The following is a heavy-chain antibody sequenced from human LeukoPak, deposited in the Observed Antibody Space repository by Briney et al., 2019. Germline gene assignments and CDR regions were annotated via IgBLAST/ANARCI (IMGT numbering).Heavy chain of an antibody. V-gene: IGHV3-23*01. Sequence: GGSLRLSCAASGFTFSSYAMSWVRQAPGKGLEWVSAISGSGGSTYYADSVKGRFTISRDNSKNTLYLQMNSLRAEDTAVYYCAKDLAVIVVVFWFDPWGQGTLVTVSS. J-gene: IGHJ5*02. CDR3: AKDLAVIVVVFWFDP. CDR2: ISGSGGST. CDR1: GFTFSSYA. D-gene: IGHD2-15*01.